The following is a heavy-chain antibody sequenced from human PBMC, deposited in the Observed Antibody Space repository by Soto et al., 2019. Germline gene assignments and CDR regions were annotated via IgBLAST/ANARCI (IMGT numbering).Heavy chain of an antibody. CDR2: ISYDGRVK. V-gene: IGHV3-30*18. J-gene: IGHJ4*02. Sequence: QVHLVESGGGVVQPGRSLRLSCAASGFIFNRFGMHWVRQAPGKGLEWVATISYDGRVKLYAGSAKGRFTVSRDDSQTTLCLQMNSLRPEDTAGDRCGKEVDITVRGGPPSDCWGQGTVVTVSS. CDR3: GKEVDITVRGGPPSDC. D-gene: IGHD3-10*01. CDR1: GFIFNRFG.